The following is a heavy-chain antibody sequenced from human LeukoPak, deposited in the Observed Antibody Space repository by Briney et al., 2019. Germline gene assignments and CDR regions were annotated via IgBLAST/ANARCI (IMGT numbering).Heavy chain of an antibody. J-gene: IGHJ4*02. CDR2: ISSSSSTI. CDR3: ATTMIVVAQSFDY. Sequence: GGSLRLSCAASGFTFSSYAMSWVRQAPGKGLEWVSYISSSSSTIYYADSVKGRFTISRDNAKNSLYLQMNSLRAEDTAVYYCATTMIVVAQSFDYWGQGTLVTVSS. D-gene: IGHD3-22*01. CDR1: GFTFSSYA. V-gene: IGHV3-48*01.